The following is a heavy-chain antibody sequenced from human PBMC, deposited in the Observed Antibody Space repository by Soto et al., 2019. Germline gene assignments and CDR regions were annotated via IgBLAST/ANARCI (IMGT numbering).Heavy chain of an antibody. CDR2: ISDSDGST. CDR3: AKGLAVTREFDY. Sequence: WSLRLSCAASGFAFGSYAMSWVRQAPGKGLEWVSGISDSDGSTYYADSVKGRFTISRDTSKSTLYLQMHSLRAEDTAVYYCAKGLAVTREFDYWGQGTLVTVSS. J-gene: IGHJ4*02. CDR1: GFAFGSYA. V-gene: IGHV3-23*01. D-gene: IGHD2-15*01.